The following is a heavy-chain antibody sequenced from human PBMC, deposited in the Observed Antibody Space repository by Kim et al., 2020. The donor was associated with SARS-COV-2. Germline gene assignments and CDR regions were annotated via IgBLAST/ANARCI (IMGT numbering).Heavy chain of an antibody. CDR2: ISAYNGNT. Sequence: AAVKVSCKASGYTFTSYGISWVRQAPGQGLEWMGWISAYNGNTNYAQKLQGRVTMTTDTPTNTAYMELRSLKSDDPAVYYCARDETVGATSWFDPWGQGTLVTVSS. D-gene: IGHD1-26*01. CDR1: GYTFTSYG. V-gene: IGHV1-18*04. CDR3: ARDETVGATSWFDP. J-gene: IGHJ5*02.